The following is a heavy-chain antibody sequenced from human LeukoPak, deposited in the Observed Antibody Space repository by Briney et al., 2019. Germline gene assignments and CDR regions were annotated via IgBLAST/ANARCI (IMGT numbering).Heavy chain of an antibody. CDR3: AREDAYSYGP. CDR1: GFTFSSYG. V-gene: IGHV3-30*02. CDR2: IRYDGSNK. D-gene: IGHD5-18*01. J-gene: IGHJ5*02. Sequence: GGSLRLSCAASGFTFSSYGMHWVRQAPGKGLEWVAFIRYDGSNKYYADSVKGRFTISRDNSKNTLYLQMNSLRAGDTAVYYCAREDAYSYGPWGQGTLVTVSS.